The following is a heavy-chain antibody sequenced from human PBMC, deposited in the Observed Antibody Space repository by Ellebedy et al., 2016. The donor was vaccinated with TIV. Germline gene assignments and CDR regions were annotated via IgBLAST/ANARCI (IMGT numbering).Heavy chain of an antibody. J-gene: IGHJ4*02. CDR3: ASKDGEMAPDY. V-gene: IGHV3-21*01. CDR1: GFTFSSYS. Sequence: GESLKISXAASGFTFSSYSMNWVRQAPGKGLEWVSSISSSSSYIYYADSVKGRFTISRDNAKNSLYLQMNSLRAEDTAVYYCASKDGEMAPDYWGQGTLVTVSS. D-gene: IGHD5-24*01. CDR2: ISSSSSYI.